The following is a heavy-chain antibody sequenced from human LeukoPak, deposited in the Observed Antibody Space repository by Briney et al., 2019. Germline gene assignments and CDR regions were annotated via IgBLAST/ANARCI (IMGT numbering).Heavy chain of an antibody. CDR1: GGSFSGYY. CDR2: INHSGST. CDR3: ARAWGSSGWLDY. V-gene: IGHV4-34*01. D-gene: IGHD6-19*01. J-gene: IGHJ4*02. Sequence: SETLSLTCAVYGGSFSGYYWSWIRQPPGKGLEWIGEINHSGSTNYNPSLKSRVTISVDTSKNQFSLKLSSVTAADTAVYYCARAWGSSGWLDYWGQGTLVTVSS.